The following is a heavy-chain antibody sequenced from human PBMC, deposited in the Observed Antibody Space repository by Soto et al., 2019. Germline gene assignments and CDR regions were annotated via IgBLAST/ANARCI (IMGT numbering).Heavy chain of an antibody. J-gene: IGHJ4*02. CDR1: GGSISSGDYY. Sequence: SETLSLTCTVSGGSISSGDYYWSWIRQPPGKGLEWIGYTYYSGSTYYNPSLKSRVTISVDTSKNQFSLKLSSVTAADTAVYYCARDTTTVPHDYWGQGTLVTVSS. CDR2: TYYSGST. V-gene: IGHV4-30-4*01. CDR3: ARDTTTVPHDY. D-gene: IGHD4-17*01.